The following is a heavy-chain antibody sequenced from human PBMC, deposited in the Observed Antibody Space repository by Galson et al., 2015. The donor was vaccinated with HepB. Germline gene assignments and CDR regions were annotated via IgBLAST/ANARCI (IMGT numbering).Heavy chain of an antibody. V-gene: IGHV3-21*01. CDR2: ISSSSSYI. Sequence: SLRLSCAASGFTFSSYSMHWVRQAPGKGLEWVSSISSSSSYIYYADSVKGRFTISRDNAKNSLYLQMNSLRAEDTAVYYCARVDESYYYYMDVWGKGTTVTVSS. CDR1: GFTFSSYS. J-gene: IGHJ6*03. CDR3: ARVDESYYYYMDV.